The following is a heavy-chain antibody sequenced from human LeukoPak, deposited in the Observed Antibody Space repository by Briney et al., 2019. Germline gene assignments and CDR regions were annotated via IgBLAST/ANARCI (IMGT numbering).Heavy chain of an antibody. J-gene: IGHJ5*02. CDR1: GYSISSGYY. D-gene: IGHD6-13*01. V-gene: IGHV4-38-2*02. Sequence: SETLSLTCNVSGYSISSGYYWGWIRQPPGKGLEWIGSIYHSGSTYYNPSLKSRVTISVDTSKNQFSLKLSSVTAADTAVYYRARVIAAAGCNWFDPWGQGTLVTVSS. CDR3: ARVIAAAGCNWFDP. CDR2: IYHSGST.